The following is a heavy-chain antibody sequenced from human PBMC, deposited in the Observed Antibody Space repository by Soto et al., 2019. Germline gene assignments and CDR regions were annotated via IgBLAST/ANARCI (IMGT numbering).Heavy chain of an antibody. CDR1: GFTFNDHY. CDR2: TRNKANSYST. J-gene: IGHJ4*02. Sequence: PGGSLRLSCVVSGFTFNDHYMDWVRQAPGKGLEWVGRTRNKANSYSTDYAASVKGRFTISRDDSKNSLYLQMNSLRDEDTAFYYCAKSQSPMVRGVIEAFDFWGQGTLVTVS. CDR3: AKSQSPMVRGVIEAFDF. D-gene: IGHD3-10*01. V-gene: IGHV3-72*01.